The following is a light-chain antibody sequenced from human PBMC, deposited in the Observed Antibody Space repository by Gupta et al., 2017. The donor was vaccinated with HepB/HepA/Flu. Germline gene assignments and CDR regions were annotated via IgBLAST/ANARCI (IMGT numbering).Light chain of an antibody. Sequence: QSALTQPASVSGSPGQSITISCTGTSSDVGGYNYVSWYQPHPGKAPKLIIYDVSSRPSGVSNRFSGSKSGNTASLTISGLQAEDEADYYCCSYTSTNTLLFGGGTKLTVL. J-gene: IGLJ2*01. CDR2: DVS. V-gene: IGLV2-14*03. CDR1: SSDVGGYNY. CDR3: CSYTSTNTLL.